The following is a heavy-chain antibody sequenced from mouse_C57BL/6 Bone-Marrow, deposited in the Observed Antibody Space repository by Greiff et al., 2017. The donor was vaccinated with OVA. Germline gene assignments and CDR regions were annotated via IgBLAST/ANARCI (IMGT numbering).Heavy chain of an antibody. Sequence: EVQLQQSVAELVRPGASVKLSCTASGFNIKNTYMHWVKQRPEQGLEWIGRIDPANGNTKYAPKFQGKAPITADTSSNTAYLQLSSLTSEGTALYCCAYYGYDDGYFDYWGQGTTLTVSS. D-gene: IGHD2-2*01. CDR3: AYYGYDDGYFDY. CDR2: IDPANGNT. V-gene: IGHV14-3*01. J-gene: IGHJ2*01. CDR1: GFNIKNTY.